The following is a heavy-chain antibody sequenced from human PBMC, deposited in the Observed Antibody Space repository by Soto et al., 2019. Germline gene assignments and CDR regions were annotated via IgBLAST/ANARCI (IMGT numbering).Heavy chain of an antibody. V-gene: IGHV3-23*01. D-gene: IGHD2-8*01. CDR2: ISSNGANT. J-gene: IGHJ4*01. Sequence: EVVLLESGGGLVQPGGSLTLSCAASGFTFDSPYSHAMSWVRQSPEKGPEWVSTISSNGANTHYAESVQGRFTISKDASRNTVHLHMNSLRADDTATYFCVSWVSAHFDYWGHGTPVTVSS. CDR3: VSWVSAHFDY. CDR1: GFTFDSPYSHA.